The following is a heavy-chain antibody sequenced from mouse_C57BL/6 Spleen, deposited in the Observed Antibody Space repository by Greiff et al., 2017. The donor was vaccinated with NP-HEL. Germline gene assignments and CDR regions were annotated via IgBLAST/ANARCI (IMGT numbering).Heavy chain of an antibody. CDR3: TRGRYYGSSYGYWYFDV. CDR2: ISSGGDYI. V-gene: IGHV5-9-1*02. CDR1: GFTFSSYA. J-gene: IGHJ1*03. Sequence: LVESGEGLVKPGGSLKLSCAASGFTFSSYAMSWVRQTPEKRLEWVAYISSGGDYIYYADTVKGRFTISRDNARNTLYLQMSSLKSEDTAMYYCTRGRYYGSSYGYWYFDVWGTGTTVTVSS. D-gene: IGHD1-1*01.